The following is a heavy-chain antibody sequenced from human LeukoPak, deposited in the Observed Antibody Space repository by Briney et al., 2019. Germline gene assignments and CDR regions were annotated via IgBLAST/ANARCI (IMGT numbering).Heavy chain of an antibody. Sequence: SETLSLTCTVSGGSTSSASYHWSWIRQPAGKRLEWIGRIYSSGSANYNPSLKTRVSISVDTSKNQFSLKMSSVTAADTGVYYCARDSPYGSESYDYFDYWGQGSVVSVSS. V-gene: IGHV4-61*02. CDR2: IYSSGSA. CDR1: GGSTSSASYH. D-gene: IGHD3-10*01. CDR3: ARDSPYGSESYDYFDY. J-gene: IGHJ4*02.